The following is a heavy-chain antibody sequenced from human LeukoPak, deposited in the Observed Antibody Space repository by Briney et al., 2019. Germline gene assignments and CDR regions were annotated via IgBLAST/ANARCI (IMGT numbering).Heavy chain of an antibody. J-gene: IGHJ6*03. V-gene: IGHV4-39*07. CDR3: ARGFGNRNYYYYYYMDV. Sequence: SETLSLTCTVSGGSINSSSYYWGWIRQPPGKGLEWIGSIYYSGSTYYNPSLKSRVTISVDSSKNQFSLQLSSVTAADTAVYYCARGFGNRNYYYYYYMDVWGKGTTVTVSS. CDR2: IYYSGST. CDR1: GGSINSSSYY. D-gene: IGHD3-3*01.